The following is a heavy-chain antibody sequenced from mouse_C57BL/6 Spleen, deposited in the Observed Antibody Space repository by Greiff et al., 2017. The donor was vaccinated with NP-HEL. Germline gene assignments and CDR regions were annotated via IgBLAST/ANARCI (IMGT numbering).Heavy chain of an antibody. J-gene: IGHJ2*01. CDR3: ASITTVEYYFDY. CDR1: GYTFTSYW. Sequence: QVQLQQPGAELVKPGASVKLSCTASGYTFTSYWMHWVKQRPGRGLEWIGRIDPNRGGTKYNEKFQSKTTLTVDKPSSTAYMQLSSLTSEDSAVNYGASITTVEYYFDYWGQGTTLTVAS. CDR2: IDPNRGGT. V-gene: IGHV1-72*01. D-gene: IGHD1-1*01.